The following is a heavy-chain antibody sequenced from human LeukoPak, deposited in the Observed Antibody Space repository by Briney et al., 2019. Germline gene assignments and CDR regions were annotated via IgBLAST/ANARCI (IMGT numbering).Heavy chain of an antibody. D-gene: IGHD6-6*01. Sequence: SQTLSLTCTVTGGSISSGDYYWSWIRQPPGKGLEWIGYIYYSGSTYYNLSLKSRVTISVDTSKNQFSLKLSSVTAADTAVYYCARERGIWGSVAALGRVGVDIWGQGTMVTVSS. CDR1: GGSISSGDYY. J-gene: IGHJ3*02. V-gene: IGHV4-30-4*01. CDR2: IYYSGST. CDR3: ARERGIWGSVAALGRVGVDI.